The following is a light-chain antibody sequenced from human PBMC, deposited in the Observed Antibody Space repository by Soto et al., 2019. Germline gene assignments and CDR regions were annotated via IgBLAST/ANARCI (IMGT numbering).Light chain of an antibody. J-gene: IGKJ5*01. Sequence: EIVRTQSPDTLSVSPGERATLSCRASQSVRSNLAWYQHKPGPAPRLLIYGASTRATGIPARFSGSGSGTEFTFTISSLQAEDNGTYYCQQYENLPLTF. CDR2: GAS. V-gene: IGKV3-15*01. CDR3: QQYENLPLT. CDR1: QSVRSN.